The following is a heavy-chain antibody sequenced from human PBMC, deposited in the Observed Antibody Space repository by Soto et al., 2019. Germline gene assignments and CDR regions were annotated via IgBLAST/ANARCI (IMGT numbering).Heavy chain of an antibody. CDR1: GYTFTSYD. CDR2: MNPNSGNT. CDR3: ASGRYYDFWSGYYGPYYYGVDV. V-gene: IGHV1-8*01. J-gene: IGHJ6*02. D-gene: IGHD3-3*01. Sequence: ASVKVSCKASGYTFTSYDINWVRQATGQGLEWMGWMNPNSGNTGYAQKFQGRVTMTRNTSISTAYMELSSLRSEDTAVYYCASGRYYDFWSGYYGPYYYGVDVWGQGTTVTVSS.